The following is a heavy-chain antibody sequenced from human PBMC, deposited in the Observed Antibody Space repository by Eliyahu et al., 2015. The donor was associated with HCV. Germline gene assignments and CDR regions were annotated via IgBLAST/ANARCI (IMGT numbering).Heavy chain of an antibody. D-gene: IGHD3-3*01. CDR2: IIPIFGTA. CDR1: GGTFSSYA. CDR3: ARSLESRFLEEIYHDAFDI. J-gene: IGHJ3*02. V-gene: IGHV1-69*01. Sequence: QVQLVQSGAEVKKPGSSVKVSCKASGGTFSSYAIXWVRQAPGQGLEWMGGIIPIFGTANYAQKFQGRVTITADESTSTAYMELSSLRSEDTAVYYCARSLESRFLEEIYHDAFDIWGQGTMVTVSS.